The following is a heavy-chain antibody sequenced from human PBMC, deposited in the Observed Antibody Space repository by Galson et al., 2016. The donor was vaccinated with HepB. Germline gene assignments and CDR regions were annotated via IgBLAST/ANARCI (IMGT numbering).Heavy chain of an antibody. D-gene: IGHD3-10*02. J-gene: IGHJ4*02. CDR2: DSMDGRRK. CDR3: AKRHEICPPVGCSVDY. V-gene: IGHV3-30*18. Sequence: SLRLSCAASGFTFSGYGMHWVRQAPGKGLEWVAADSMDGRRKFYADSVKGRFTISRDNSNNMLFLQMSSLRADDTAVYYCAKRHEICPPVGCSVDYWGQGTLVSVSS. CDR1: GFTFSGYG.